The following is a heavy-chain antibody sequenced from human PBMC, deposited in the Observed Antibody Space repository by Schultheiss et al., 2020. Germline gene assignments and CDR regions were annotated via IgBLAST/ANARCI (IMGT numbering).Heavy chain of an antibody. D-gene: IGHD2-2*01. V-gene: IGHV1-2*04. J-gene: IGHJ6*02. CDR3: AILGVVPGNYYYYGMDV. CDR1: GYTFTTYY. Sequence: ASVKVSCKASGYTFTTYYMHWVRQAPGQGLEWMGWINPNSGGTNYAQKFQGWVTMTRDTSISTAYMELSRLRSDDTAVYYCAILGVVPGNYYYYGMDVWGQGTTVTVSS. CDR2: INPNSGGT.